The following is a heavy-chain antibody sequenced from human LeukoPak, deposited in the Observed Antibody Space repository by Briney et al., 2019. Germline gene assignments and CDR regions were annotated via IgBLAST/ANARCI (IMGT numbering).Heavy chain of an antibody. CDR1: GFSFTSYW. Sequence: GESLQISCKGSGFSFTSYWIGWVRQMPGKGLEWMGIIYPGDSDTRYSPSFQGQVTISADKSISTAYLQWSSLKASDTAMYYCARHQQIGIAAAGLDYWGQGTLVTVSS. CDR3: ARHQQIGIAAAGLDY. CDR2: IYPGDSDT. J-gene: IGHJ4*02. D-gene: IGHD6-13*01. V-gene: IGHV5-51*01.